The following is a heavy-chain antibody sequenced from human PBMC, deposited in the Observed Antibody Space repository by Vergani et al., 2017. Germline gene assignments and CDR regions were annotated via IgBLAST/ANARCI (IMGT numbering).Heavy chain of an antibody. CDR3: SSGKYYSDSTSHFRGRYFDV. V-gene: IGHV4-39*01. CDR2: IYNSGNG. CDR1: GDSIISRSYY. J-gene: IGHJ2*01. D-gene: IGHD3-16*01. Sequence: QMQLQESGPGLVKASETLSLTCTVSGDSIISRSYYWGWIRQPPGKGLEWIGSIYNSGNGDSSSSPKSRVTISATTSKNQFSLRLTSVTAAATAVYYWSSGKYYSDSTSHFRGRYFDVWGRGTLVTVPS.